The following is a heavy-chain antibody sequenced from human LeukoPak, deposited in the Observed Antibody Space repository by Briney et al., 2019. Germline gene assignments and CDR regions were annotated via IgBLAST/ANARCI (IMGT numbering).Heavy chain of an antibody. D-gene: IGHD6-6*01. J-gene: IGHJ4*02. CDR2: ISGSGGST. CDR1: GFTFSSYA. Sequence: QPGGSLRLSCAASGFTFSSYAMSWVRQAPGKGLEWVSAISGSGGSTYYADSVKGRFTISRDNSKNTLYLQMNSLRAEDTAVYYCAKAYSGSIYASIASWGQRTLVSVSA. V-gene: IGHV3-23*01. CDR3: AKAYSGSIYASIAS.